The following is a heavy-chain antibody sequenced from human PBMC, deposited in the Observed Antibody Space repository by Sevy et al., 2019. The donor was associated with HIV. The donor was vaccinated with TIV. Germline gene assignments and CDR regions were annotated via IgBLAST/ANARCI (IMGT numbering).Heavy chain of an antibody. CDR1: XXXISSYY. D-gene: IGHD6-19*01. V-gene: IGHV4-59*01. CDR2: IYYSGST. CDR3: ARGGGRXWPVXQXDX. Sequence: SETLSLTXTVSXXXISSYYWSWIRQPPGKGLEWIGYIYYSGSTNYNPSLKSRVTISVDTSKNQFSLKLSSVTAAETAVYYCARGGGRXWPVXQXDXXXQGTLVTVSS. J-gene: IGHJ4*02.